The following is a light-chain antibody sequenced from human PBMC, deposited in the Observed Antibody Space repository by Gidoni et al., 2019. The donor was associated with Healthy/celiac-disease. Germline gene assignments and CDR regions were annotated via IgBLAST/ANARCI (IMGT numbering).Light chain of an antibody. J-gene: IGKJ1*01. Sequence: DIVITQSPDYLAVSRGERATINCKSSQSVLYSSTNQNYLALYQQKPGQPPKLLISWASTRESGVPDRFSGSGSGTDFTLPISSLQAEDVAVYFCQQYYSTPWTFGQGTKVEIK. V-gene: IGKV4-1*01. CDR1: QSVLYSSTNQNY. CDR3: QQYYSTPWT. CDR2: WAS.